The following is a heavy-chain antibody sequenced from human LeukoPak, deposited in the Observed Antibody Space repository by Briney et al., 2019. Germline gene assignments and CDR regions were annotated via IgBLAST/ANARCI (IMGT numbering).Heavy chain of an antibody. CDR1: GFTFSSYG. Sequence: GGSLRLSCAASGFTFSSYGMHWVRQAPGQGLEWVAFIRYDGSDKYYADSVKGRFTISRDNSKNTLYLQMNSLRAEDTAVYYCARKGYDSTSGTFDYWGQGTLVTVSS. V-gene: IGHV3-30*02. CDR2: IRYDGSDK. CDR3: ARKGYDSTSGTFDY. D-gene: IGHD3-22*01. J-gene: IGHJ4*02.